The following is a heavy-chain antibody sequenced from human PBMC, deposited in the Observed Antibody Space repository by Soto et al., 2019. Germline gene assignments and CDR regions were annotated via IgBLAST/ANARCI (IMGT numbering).Heavy chain of an antibody. V-gene: IGHV1-18*01. J-gene: IGHJ4*02. D-gene: IGHD2-2*01. Sequence: ASVKVSCKASGYTFTSYGISWVRQAPGQGLEWMGWISAYNGNTNYAQKPQGRVTMTTDTSTSTAYMELRSLRSDDTAVYYCARAKGGQQLLAYYFDYWGQGTLVTVSS. CDR3: ARAKGGQQLLAYYFDY. CDR1: GYTFTSYG. CDR2: ISAYNGNT.